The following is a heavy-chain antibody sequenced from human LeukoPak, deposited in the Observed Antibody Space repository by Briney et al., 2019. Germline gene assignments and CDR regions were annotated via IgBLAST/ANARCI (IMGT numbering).Heavy chain of an antibody. CDR3: AREMTTVTTAFDY. V-gene: IGHV3-33*01. CDR1: GFTFSSYC. D-gene: IGHD4-17*01. J-gene: IGHJ4*02. CDR2: IWYDGSNK. Sequence: GSLGLSCAASGFTFSSYCMHWVRQAPGKGLEWVAVIWYDGSNKYYADSVKGRFTISRDNSKNTLYLQMNSLRAEDTAVFYCAREMTTVTTAFDYWGQGTLVTVSS.